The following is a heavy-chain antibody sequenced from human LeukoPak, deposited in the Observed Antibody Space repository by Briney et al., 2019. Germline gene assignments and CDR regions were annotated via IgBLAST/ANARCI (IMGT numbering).Heavy chain of an antibody. CDR3: ARIGYYYESSGYYYHFDY. Sequence: PGGSLRLSCAASGFTFSSYWMHWVRQAPGKGLVWVSRINSDGGSTSYADSVKGRFTISRDNAKNTLDLQMNNLRAEDTAVYYCARIGYYYESSGYYYHFDYWGQGTLVTVSS. CDR1: GFTFSSYW. D-gene: IGHD3-22*01. J-gene: IGHJ4*02. CDR2: INSDGGST. V-gene: IGHV3-74*01.